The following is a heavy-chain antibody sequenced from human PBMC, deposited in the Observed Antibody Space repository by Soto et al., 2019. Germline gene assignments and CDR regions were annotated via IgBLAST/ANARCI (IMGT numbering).Heavy chain of an antibody. Sequence: PSETLSLTCAVYGGSFSGYYWSWIRQPPGKGLEWIGEINHSGSTNYNPSLKSRVTISVDTSKNQFYLKLSSVTAADTAVYYCARARLAACPRFLYFDFMNVWGKGTTVTSPQ. J-gene: IGHJ6*04. CDR1: GGSFSGYY. D-gene: IGHD6-25*01. CDR2: INHSGST. CDR3: ARARLAACPRFLYFDFMNV. V-gene: IGHV4-34*01.